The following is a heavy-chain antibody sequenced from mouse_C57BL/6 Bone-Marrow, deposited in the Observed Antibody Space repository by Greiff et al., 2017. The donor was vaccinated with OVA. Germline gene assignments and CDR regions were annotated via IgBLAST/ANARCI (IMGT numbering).Heavy chain of an antibody. CDR3: ARSVYYRNSAWFAY. CDR1: GFTFTDYY. CDR2: IRNKANGYTT. J-gene: IGHJ3*01. Sequence: EVQLQESGGGLVQPGGSLSLSCAASGFTFTDYYMSWVRQPPGKALEWFGFIRNKANGYTTEYSATVKGRFTISRDNSQSILYLQMNALRAEDSATDYCARSVYYRNSAWFAYWGQGTLVTVSA. V-gene: IGHV7-3*01. D-gene: IGHD2-1*01.